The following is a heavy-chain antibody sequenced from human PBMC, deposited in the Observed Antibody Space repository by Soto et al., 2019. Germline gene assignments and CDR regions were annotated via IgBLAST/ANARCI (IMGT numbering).Heavy chain of an antibody. CDR3: AKGGFWVHYGMDV. V-gene: IGHV3-23*01. D-gene: IGHD2-15*01. Sequence: EVQLLESGGALAQPGGSLRLSCAASGSTFSAFCMNWVRQAPGKGLEWVSAISRSGDITYYADSVKGRFTISRDNSKNTLYLEMNSLTGDDTAVYDCAKGGFWVHYGMDVWGKGTTVIVSS. J-gene: IGHJ6*04. CDR1: GSTFSAFC. CDR2: ISRSGDIT.